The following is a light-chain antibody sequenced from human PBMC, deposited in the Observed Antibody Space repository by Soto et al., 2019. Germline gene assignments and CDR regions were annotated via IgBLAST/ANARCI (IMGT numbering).Light chain of an antibody. Sequence: QSALTQPASVSASPGQSITISCTGTSSDVGGHNYVSWYQQHPGKAPKLMIYEVTNRPSGVSNRFSGSKSGNTASLTISGLQAEDEADYYCSPYPSSNTRVFGTGTKLTVL. CDR2: EVT. CDR1: SSDVGGHNY. CDR3: SPYPSSNTRV. J-gene: IGLJ1*01. V-gene: IGLV2-14*01.